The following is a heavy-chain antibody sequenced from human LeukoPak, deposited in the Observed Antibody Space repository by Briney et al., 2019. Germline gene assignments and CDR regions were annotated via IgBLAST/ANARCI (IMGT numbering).Heavy chain of an antibody. CDR2: IYYSGST. J-gene: IGHJ3*02. V-gene: IGHV4-39*01. Sequence: PSETLSLTCTVSGGSISSSSYYWGWIRQPPGKGLEWIGSIYYSGSTYYNPSLKSRATISVDTSKNQFSLKLSSVTAADTAVYYCARPKYSGSAFDIWGQGTMVTVSS. CDR3: ARPKYSGSAFDI. D-gene: IGHD5-12*01. CDR1: GGSISSSSYY.